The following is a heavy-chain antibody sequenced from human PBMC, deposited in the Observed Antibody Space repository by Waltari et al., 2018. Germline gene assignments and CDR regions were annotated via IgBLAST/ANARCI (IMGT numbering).Heavy chain of an antibody. CDR1: GGSFSGYY. D-gene: IGHD2-2*01. CDR2: INHSGST. J-gene: IGHJ2*01. V-gene: IGHV4-34*01. Sequence: QVQLQQWGAGLLKPSDTLSLTCAVYGGSFSGYYWSWIRQPPGKGLEWIGEINHSGSTKHNPSVKSRVTISLDTSKNQLYLKLSSVTDADTAVYYCARGRLDYCSSTSCTRRGYWYFELWGRGTLVTVSS. CDR3: ARGRLDYCSSTSCTRRGYWYFEL.